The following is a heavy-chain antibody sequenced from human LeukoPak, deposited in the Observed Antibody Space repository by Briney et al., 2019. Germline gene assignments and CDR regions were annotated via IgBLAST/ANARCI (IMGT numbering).Heavy chain of an antibody. Sequence: SETLSLTCTVSGGSISSSSYYWGWIRQPPGKGLEWIGGIYYSGSTYYNPSLKSQVTISVDTSKNQFSLKLSSVTAADTAVYYCARGPTGTPGYFDYWGQGTLVTVSS. J-gene: IGHJ4*02. V-gene: IGHV4-39*01. D-gene: IGHD1-1*01. CDR1: GGSISSSSYY. CDR2: IYYSGST. CDR3: ARGPTGTPGYFDY.